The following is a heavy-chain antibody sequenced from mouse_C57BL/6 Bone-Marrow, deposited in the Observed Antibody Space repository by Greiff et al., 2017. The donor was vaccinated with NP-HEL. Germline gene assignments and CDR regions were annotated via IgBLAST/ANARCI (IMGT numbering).Heavy chain of an antibody. V-gene: IGHV1-55*01. D-gene: IGHD3-2*02. CDR3: ARGGQLRLLAMDY. CDR1: GYTFTSYW. CDR2: IYPGSGST. Sequence: VQLQQPGAELVKPGASVKMSCKASGYTFTSYWITWVKQRPGQGLEWIGDIYPGSGSTNYNEKFKSKATLTVDTSSSTAYMQLSSLTSEDSAVYYCARGGQLRLLAMDYWGQGTSVTVSS. J-gene: IGHJ4*01.